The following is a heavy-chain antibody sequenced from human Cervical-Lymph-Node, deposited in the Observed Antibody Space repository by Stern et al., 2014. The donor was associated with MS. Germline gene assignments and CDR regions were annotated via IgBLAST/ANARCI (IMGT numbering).Heavy chain of an antibody. D-gene: IGHD2/OR15-2a*01. V-gene: IGHV4-59*01. CDR2: IFYKGRT. Sequence: VQLVESGPGLVKPSETLSLTCNVSGGSISTYYWSWIRQSPEKGLEWIGYIFYKGRTNYNPSLKSRVTISVDTSINQFSLNVSSVTAADTAVYYCARGRGISRVSDSWGQGTLVTVSS. J-gene: IGHJ4*02. CDR3: ARGRGISRVSDS. CDR1: GGSISTYY.